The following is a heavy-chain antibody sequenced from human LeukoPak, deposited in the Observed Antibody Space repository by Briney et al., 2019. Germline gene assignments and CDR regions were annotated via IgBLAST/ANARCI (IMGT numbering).Heavy chain of an antibody. CDR1: GFSFSSNT. CDR3: ARDEDTSSLSEY. J-gene: IGHJ4*02. D-gene: IGHD2/OR15-2a*01. Sequence: GGSLRLSCAGSGFSFSSNTMSWVRQAPGRGLEWVSAISNNGGRIDYADSVKSRFTISRDNSKSTLYLHMDSLRAEDTAVYYCARDEDTSSLSEYWGQGTLVTVSS. V-gene: IGHV3-23*01. CDR2: ISNNGGRI.